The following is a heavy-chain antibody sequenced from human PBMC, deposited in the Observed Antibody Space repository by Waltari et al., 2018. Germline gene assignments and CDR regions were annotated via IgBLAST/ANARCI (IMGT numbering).Heavy chain of an antibody. Sequence: QAQLHQWGAGLLKPSETLSLTSAVSGGSLRGSFWSWIRPSPGKGREGIGEINSDGTANYNPSLKSRVGMSVDTIKSQISLSLSSVTAADAAVYYCARVGDYHGSGRFGLDVWGRGTRVTVSS. V-gene: IGHV4-34*01. CDR3: ARVGDYHGSGRFGLDV. CDR2: INSDGTA. J-gene: IGHJ6*02. D-gene: IGHD3-10*01. CDR1: GGSLRGSF.